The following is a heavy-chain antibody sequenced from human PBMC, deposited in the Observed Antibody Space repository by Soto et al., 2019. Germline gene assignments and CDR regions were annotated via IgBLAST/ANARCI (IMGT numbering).Heavy chain of an antibody. CDR2: MNPNSGNT. Sequence: ASVKVSCQASGYTFTSYDINWVRQATGQGLEWMGWMNPNSGNTGYAQKFQGRVTMTRNTSISTAYMELSSLRSEDTAVYYCARARRLKRGGLEGLLCGPLNWFDPWGQGTLVTVSS. V-gene: IGHV1-8*01. CDR1: GYTFTSYD. J-gene: IGHJ5*02. CDR3: ARARRLKRGGLEGLLCGPLNWFDP. D-gene: IGHD3-3*01.